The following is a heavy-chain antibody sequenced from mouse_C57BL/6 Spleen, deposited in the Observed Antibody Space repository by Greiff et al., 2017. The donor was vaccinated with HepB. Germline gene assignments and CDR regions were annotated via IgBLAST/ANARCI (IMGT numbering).Heavy chain of an antibody. Sequence: EVHLVESGGGLVKPGGSLKLSCAASGFTFSSYAMSWVRQTPEKRLEWVATISDGGSYTYYPDKVKGRFTVSRDNAKNNLYLQMSHLMSEDTAMYYCARDYRGAWFAYWGQGTLLTVSA. CDR3: ARDYRGAWFAY. CDR2: ISDGGSYT. J-gene: IGHJ3*01. V-gene: IGHV5-4*01. CDR1: GFTFSSYA.